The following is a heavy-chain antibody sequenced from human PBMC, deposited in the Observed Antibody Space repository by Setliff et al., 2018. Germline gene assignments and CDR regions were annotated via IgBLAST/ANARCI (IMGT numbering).Heavy chain of an antibody. V-gene: IGHV1-69*10. D-gene: IGHD4-17*01. J-gene: IGHJ4*02. CDR2: IIPILGIA. CDR3: ASYEGDDYGDYYFDY. Sequence: SVKVSCKASGGTFSSYAIGWVRQAPGQGLEWMGGIIPILGIANYAQKFQGRVTITADKSTSTAYMELSSLRSEDTAVYYCASYEGDDYGDYYFDYWGQGTLVTVSS. CDR1: GGTFSSYA.